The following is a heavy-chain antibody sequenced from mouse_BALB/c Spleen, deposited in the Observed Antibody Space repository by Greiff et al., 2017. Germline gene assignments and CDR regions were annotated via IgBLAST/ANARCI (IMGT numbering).Heavy chain of an antibody. CDR3: AREYGNYAMDY. J-gene: IGHJ4*01. Sequence: QVQLQQSGAELVRPGTSVKVSCKASGYAFTNYLIEWVKQRPGQGLEWIGVINPGSGGTNYNEKFKGKATLTADKSSSTACMQLSSLTSDDSAVYFCAREYGNYAMDYWGQGTSVTVSS. D-gene: IGHD2-1*01. V-gene: IGHV1-54*01. CDR1: GYAFTNYL. CDR2: INPGSGGT.